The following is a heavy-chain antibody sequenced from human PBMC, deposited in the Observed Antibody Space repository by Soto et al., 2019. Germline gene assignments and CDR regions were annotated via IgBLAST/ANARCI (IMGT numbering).Heavy chain of an antibody. D-gene: IGHD4-4*01. Sequence: QVQLVQSGAEVKEPGASVKVSCQASGYTFKAYYIYWMRQAPGQRLEWMAWINPTGGGTTYAQNFRDRVTLTRDMSTSTAYMEVSRLESDATAMYYCARDLRKYSPSFYDYYAMDVWGQGTTVTVSS. CDR2: INPTGGGT. J-gene: IGHJ6*02. CDR3: ARDLRKYSPSFYDYYAMDV. CDR1: GYTFKAYY. V-gene: IGHV1-2*02.